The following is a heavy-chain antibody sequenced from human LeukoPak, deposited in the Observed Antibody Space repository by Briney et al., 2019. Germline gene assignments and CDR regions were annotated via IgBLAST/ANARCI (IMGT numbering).Heavy chain of an antibody. Sequence: GGSLRLSCAASGFTFSSYDMHWVRQATGKGLEWVSSIGTAGDTYYPGSVKGRFTISRENAKNSLYLQMNSLRAGDTAVYYCARVSEYGISTRCYEFNYGGQETLVTVPS. J-gene: IGHJ4*02. D-gene: IGHD2/OR15-2a*01. CDR3: ARVSEYGISTRCYEFNY. V-gene: IGHV3-13*01. CDR1: GFTFSSYD. CDR2: IGTAGDT.